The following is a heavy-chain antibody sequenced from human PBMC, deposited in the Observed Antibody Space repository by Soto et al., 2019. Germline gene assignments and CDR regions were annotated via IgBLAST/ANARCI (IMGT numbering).Heavy chain of an antibody. CDR2: ISAYNGNT. CDR3: ARDTPGYIVGTGMSYLDL. J-gene: IGHJ2*01. V-gene: IGHV1-18*01. Sequence: APLTGSCNASGYTFNTYGISWARQAPGQGLEWMGWISAYNGNTNYAQKLQGRVTMTTDTSTSTASMELRSLRSDDTAVYYCARDTPGYIVGTGMSYLDLWGRGTLVTVSS. CDR1: GYTFNTYG. D-gene: IGHD5-12*01.